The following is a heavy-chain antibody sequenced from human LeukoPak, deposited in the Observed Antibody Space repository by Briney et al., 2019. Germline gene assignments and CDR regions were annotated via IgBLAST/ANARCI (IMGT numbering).Heavy chain of an antibody. V-gene: IGHV1-8*03. Sequence: GASVKVSCKASGYTFTSYGINWVRQATGQGLEWMGWMNPNSGNTGYAQKFQGRVTITRNTSISTAYMELSSLRSEDTAVYYCARGIRAYSWFDPWGQGTLVTVSS. D-gene: IGHD2-21*01. CDR3: ARGIRAYSWFDP. CDR2: MNPNSGNT. CDR1: GYTFTSYG. J-gene: IGHJ5*02.